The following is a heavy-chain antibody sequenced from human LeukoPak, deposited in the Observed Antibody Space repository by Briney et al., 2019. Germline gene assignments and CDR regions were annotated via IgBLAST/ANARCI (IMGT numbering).Heavy chain of an antibody. Sequence: ASVKVSCKASGYTFTGYYMHWVRQAPGQGLEWMGRINPNSGGTNYAQKFQGRVTMTRDTSISTAYMELSRLRSDDTAVYYCARGMGIQLWQPPGYAMDAGGQGTTVTVS. CDR2: INPNSGGT. CDR3: ARGMGIQLWQPPGYAMDA. CDR1: GYTFTGYY. D-gene: IGHD5-18*01. V-gene: IGHV1-2*06. J-gene: IGHJ6*02.